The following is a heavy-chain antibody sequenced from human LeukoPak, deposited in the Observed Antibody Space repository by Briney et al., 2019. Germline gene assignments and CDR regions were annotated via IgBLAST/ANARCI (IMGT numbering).Heavy chain of an antibody. CDR2: ISSSSSYI. D-gene: IGHD6-6*01. CDR3: ARVGYSSSSDY. V-gene: IGHV3-21*01. J-gene: IGHJ4*02. CDR1: GFTVSSNY. Sequence: PGGSLRLSCAASGFTVSSNYMSWVRQAPGKGLEWVSSISSSSSYIYYADSVKGRFTISRDNAKNSLYLQMNSLRAEDTAVYYCARVGYSSSSDYWGQGTLVTVSS.